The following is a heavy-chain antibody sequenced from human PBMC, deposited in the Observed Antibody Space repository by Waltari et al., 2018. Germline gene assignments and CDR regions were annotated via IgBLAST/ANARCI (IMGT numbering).Heavy chain of an antibody. CDR2: MNPNSGNT. J-gene: IGHJ6*02. Sequence: VQLVQSGAEVKKPGASVQVSCKASGYTFTSYDINWVRRATGQGLEWMGWMNPNSGNTGYAQKFQGRVTITRNTSISTAYMELSSLRSEDTAVYDCARGLAVTTSYYYDYYGMDVWGQGTTVTVSS. D-gene: IGHD4-17*01. CDR3: ARGLAVTTSYYYDYYGMDV. CDR1: GYTFTSYD. V-gene: IGHV1-8*03.